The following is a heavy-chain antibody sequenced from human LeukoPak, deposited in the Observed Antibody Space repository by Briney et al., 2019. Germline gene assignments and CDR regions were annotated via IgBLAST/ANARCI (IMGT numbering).Heavy chain of an antibody. V-gene: IGHV3-30*04. CDR2: ISYDGSNK. J-gene: IGHJ6*03. CDR3: ARDPSRYMDV. CDR1: GFTFSSYA. Sequence: GGSLRLSCAASGFTFSSYAMHWVRQAPGKGLEWVAVISYDGSNKYYADSVKGRFTISRDNSKNTLYLQMNSLRAEDTAVYYCARDPSRYMDVWGKGTTVTVSS.